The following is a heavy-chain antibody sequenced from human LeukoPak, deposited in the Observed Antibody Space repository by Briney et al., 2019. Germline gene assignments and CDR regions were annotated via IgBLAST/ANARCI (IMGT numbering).Heavy chain of an antibody. CDR3: AREIGSSSVAQNGWFDP. V-gene: IGHV3-11*01. D-gene: IGHD6-6*01. J-gene: IGHJ5*02. CDR2: ISSSGSTI. CDR1: GFTFSDYY. Sequence: GGSLSLSCAASGFTFSDYYMSWIRQAPGKGLEWVSYISSSGSTIYYADSVKGRFTISRDNAKNSLYLQMNSLRAEDTAVYYCAREIGSSSVAQNGWFDPWGQGTLVTVSS.